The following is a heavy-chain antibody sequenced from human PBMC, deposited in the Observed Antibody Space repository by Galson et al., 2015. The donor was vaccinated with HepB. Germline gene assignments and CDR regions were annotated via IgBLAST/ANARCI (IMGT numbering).Heavy chain of an antibody. V-gene: IGHV7-4-1*02. CDR3: ARSVEGDDAFDI. J-gene: IGHJ3*02. CDR1: GGTFSSYA. D-gene: IGHD3-16*01. CDR2: INTNTGNP. Sequence: SVKVSCKASGGTFSSYAISWVRQAPGQGLEWMGWINTNTGNPTYAQGFTGRFVFSLDTSVSTAYLQISSLKAEDTAMYYCARSVEGDDAFDIWGQGTMVTVSS.